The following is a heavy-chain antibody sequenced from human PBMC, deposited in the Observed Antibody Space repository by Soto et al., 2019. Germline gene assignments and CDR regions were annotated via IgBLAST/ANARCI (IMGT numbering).Heavy chain of an antibody. CDR3: TREPQPYYYGMDV. CDR2: ISAYNGNT. Sequence: ASVKDSCKASGYTFTSYGISWVRHAPGQGLEWMGWISAYNGNTNYAQKLQGRVTMTTDTSTSTAYMELRSLRSDDTAVYYCTREPQPYYYGMDVRGQGTTVTVSS. J-gene: IGHJ6*02. CDR1: GYTFTSYG. V-gene: IGHV1-18*01.